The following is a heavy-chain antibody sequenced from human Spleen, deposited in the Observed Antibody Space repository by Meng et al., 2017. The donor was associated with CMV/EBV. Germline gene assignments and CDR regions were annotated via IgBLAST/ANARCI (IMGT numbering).Heavy chain of an antibody. CDR2: INYSVST. CDR3: ARVSDWGNWFDP. D-gene: IGHD3-16*01. CDR1: GGSVSNSDHF. V-gene: IGHV4-31*03. Sequence: CTVPGGSVSNSDHFWSLIRQHPGKGLEWIGFINYSVSTFYNPSIKIRVIISVDTFTNHVSLKMTSVTAADTAVYFCARVSDWGNWFDPWGQGTPVTVSS. J-gene: IGHJ5*02.